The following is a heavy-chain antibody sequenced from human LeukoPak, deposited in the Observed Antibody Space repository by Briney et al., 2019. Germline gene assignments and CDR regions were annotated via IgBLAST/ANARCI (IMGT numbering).Heavy chain of an antibody. CDR2: INHSGST. D-gene: IGHD3-10*01. Sequence: SETLSLTCAVYGGSFSGYYWSWIRPPPGKGLEWIGEINHSGSTNYNPSLKSRVTISVDTSKNQFSLKLSSVTAADTAVYYCARHSHYYGSGSLIVVFDYWGQGTLVTVSS. CDR1: GGSFSGYY. V-gene: IGHV4-34*01. J-gene: IGHJ4*02. CDR3: ARHSHYYGSGSLIVVFDY.